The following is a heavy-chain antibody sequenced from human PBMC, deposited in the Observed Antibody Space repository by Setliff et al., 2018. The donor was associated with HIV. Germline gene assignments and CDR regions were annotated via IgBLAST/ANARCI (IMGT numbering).Heavy chain of an antibody. CDR3: VKGAATIHYGFEY. CDR2: ISWNSGTI. J-gene: IGHJ4*02. CDR1: GFPFDQYA. V-gene: IGHV3-9*01. Sequence: PGGSLRLSCAASGFPFDQYAMHWVRQVPGQGLEWVSGISWNSGTIAYADSVKGRFTISRDNAKSSRYLQMTSLGPDDTAFYYCVKGAATIHYGFEYWGQGDLVTVSS. D-gene: IGHD5-12*01.